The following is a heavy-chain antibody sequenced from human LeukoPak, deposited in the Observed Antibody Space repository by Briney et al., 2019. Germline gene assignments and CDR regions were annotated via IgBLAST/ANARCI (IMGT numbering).Heavy chain of an antibody. D-gene: IGHD2-15*01. CDR2: ISAYNGNT. CDR1: GYTFTSYG. V-gene: IGHV1-18*01. J-gene: IGHJ5*02. Sequence: ASVKVSCKASGYTFTSYGISWVRQAPGQGLEWMGWISAYNGNTNYAQKLQGRVTMTTDTSTSTAYMELRSLRSDDTAVYYCARGAYGYCSGGSCHAFDPWGQGTLVTVSS. CDR3: ARGAYGYCSGGSCHAFDP.